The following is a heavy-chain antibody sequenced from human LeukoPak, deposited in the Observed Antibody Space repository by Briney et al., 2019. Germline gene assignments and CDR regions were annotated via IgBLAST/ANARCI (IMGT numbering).Heavy chain of an antibody. D-gene: IGHD2-2*01. J-gene: IGHJ4*02. V-gene: IGHV1-2*02. Sequence: ASVKVSCKASGYTFTGYYMHWVRQAPGQGLEWMGWINPNSGGTNYAQKFQGRVTMTRDTSISTAYMELSRLRSDDTAVYSCARRGVRAMPAAHFDYWGQGTLVTVSS. CDR1: GYTFTGYY. CDR2: INPNSGGT. CDR3: ARRGVRAMPAAHFDY.